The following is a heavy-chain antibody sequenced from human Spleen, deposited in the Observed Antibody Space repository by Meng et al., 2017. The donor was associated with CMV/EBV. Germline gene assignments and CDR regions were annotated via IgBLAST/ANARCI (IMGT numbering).Heavy chain of an antibody. CDR1: GFTFSTYV. CDR3: AKDNYYGSGRTYYTGERGGYGMDV. Sequence: GESLKISWSASGFTFSTYVMSWVRQAPGKGLEWVSAISGSGDSTYYADPVKGRITISRDNSMKKLYLTMNRLRAQDTALYYCAKDNYYGSGRTYYTGERGGYGMDVWGQGTTVTVSS. D-gene: IGHD3-10*01. CDR2: ISGSGDST. V-gene: IGHV3-23*01. J-gene: IGHJ6*02.